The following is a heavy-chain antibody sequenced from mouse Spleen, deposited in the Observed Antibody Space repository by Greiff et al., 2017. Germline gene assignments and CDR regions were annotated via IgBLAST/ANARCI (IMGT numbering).Heavy chain of an antibody. Sequence: EVQLQQSGAELVKPGASVKLSCTASGFNIKDTYMHWVKQRPEQGLEWIGRIDPANGNTKYDPKFQGKATITADTSSNTAYLQLSSLTSEDTAVYYCARSEAMITSYYAMDYWGQGTSVTVSS. CDR1: GFNIKDTY. CDR2: IDPANGNT. V-gene: IGHV14-3*02. D-gene: IGHD2-4*01. CDR3: ARSEAMITSYYAMDY. J-gene: IGHJ4*01.